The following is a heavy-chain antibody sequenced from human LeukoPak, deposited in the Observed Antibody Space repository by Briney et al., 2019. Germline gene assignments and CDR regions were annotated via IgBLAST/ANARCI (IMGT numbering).Heavy chain of an antibody. J-gene: IGHJ4*02. D-gene: IGHD1-26*01. Sequence: PGGSLSLSCAASGFSLSSCWLHWGRHAPGQGLVWVSRSNSDWSSRSYEDSLMCRFDISSDNTKNTLYLQMNSTRAAATAAYYCATPRGSGGYLAFDYWGQGTLVTVSS. CDR3: ATPRGSGGYLAFDY. CDR1: GFSLSSCW. CDR2: SNSDWSSR. V-gene: IGHV3-74*01.